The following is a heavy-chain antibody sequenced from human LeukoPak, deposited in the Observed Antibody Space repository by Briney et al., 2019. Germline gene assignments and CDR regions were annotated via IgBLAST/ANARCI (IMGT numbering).Heavy chain of an antibody. D-gene: IGHD3-16*01. CDR1: GFTFSSYA. J-gene: IGHJ4*02. CDR3: IRDLFDDYSLDY. CDR2: INSDSSLM. V-gene: IGHV3-21*01. Sequence: GESLRLSCAASGFTFSSYAMSWVRQAPGKGLEWVSSINSDSSLMFYAESVKGRFTISRDNARNSLYLQMNSLRAEDTAVYYCIRDLFDDYSLDYWGQGALVTVSS.